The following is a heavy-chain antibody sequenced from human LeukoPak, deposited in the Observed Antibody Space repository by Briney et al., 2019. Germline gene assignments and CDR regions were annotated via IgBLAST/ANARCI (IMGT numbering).Heavy chain of an antibody. CDR1: GGSISSSSYY. CDR2: IYYSGST. CDR3: ARARAALRNALNRPHAFDI. Sequence: PSETLSLTCTVSGGSISSSSYYWGWIRQPPGKGLEWIGSIYYSGSTYYNPSLKSRVTISVDTSKNQFSLKLSSVTAADTAVYYCARARAALRNALNRPHAFDIWGQGTMVTVSS. V-gene: IGHV4-39*01. J-gene: IGHJ3*02. D-gene: IGHD1-1*01.